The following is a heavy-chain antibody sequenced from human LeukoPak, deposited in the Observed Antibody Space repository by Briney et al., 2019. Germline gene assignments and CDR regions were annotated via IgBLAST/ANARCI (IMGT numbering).Heavy chain of an antibody. D-gene: IGHD2-21*02. CDR1: GFTFDDYA. CDR2: ISGDGGRT. CDR3: AKVAVREVTFSPIDN. V-gene: IGHV3-43*02. Sequence: PGGSLRLSCATSGFTFDDYAMEWVRQAPGKNLEWVSLISGDGGRTYYEESVKGRFTVSRDNSKNSLYLQMNSLRTEDTAFYYCAKVAVREVTFSPIDNWGQGTLVTVSS. J-gene: IGHJ4*02.